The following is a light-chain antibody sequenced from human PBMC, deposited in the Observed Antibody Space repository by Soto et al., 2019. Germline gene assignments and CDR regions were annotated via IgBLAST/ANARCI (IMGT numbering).Light chain of an antibody. V-gene: IGLV6-57*02. J-gene: IGLJ3*02. CDR2: EDN. CDR3: QSYDSSNHNWV. Sequence: NFKLTQPHSVSESPGKTVTISCTGSSGSIASNYVQWYQQRPGSAPTTVIYEDNQRPSGVPDRFSGSIDSSSNSASLTISGLKTEDEADYYCQSYDSSNHNWVFGGGTKVTVL. CDR1: SGSIASNY.